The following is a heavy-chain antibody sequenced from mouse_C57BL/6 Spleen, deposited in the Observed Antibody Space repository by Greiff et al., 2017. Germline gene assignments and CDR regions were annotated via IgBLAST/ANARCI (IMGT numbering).Heavy chain of an antibody. Sequence: VQLQQSGPELVKPGASVKIPCTASGYTFTDYNMDWVKQSHGKSLEWIGDINPNNGGTIYNQKFKGKATLTVDKSSSTAYMELRSLTSEDTAVYYCARRGYAMDYWGQGTSVTVSS. CDR1: GYTFTDYN. CDR2: INPNNGGT. V-gene: IGHV1-18*01. J-gene: IGHJ4*01. CDR3: ARRGYAMDY.